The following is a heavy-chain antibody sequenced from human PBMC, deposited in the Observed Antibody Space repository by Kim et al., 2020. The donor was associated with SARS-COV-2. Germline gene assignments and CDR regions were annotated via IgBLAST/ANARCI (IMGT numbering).Heavy chain of an antibody. CDR2: IYHSGST. J-gene: IGHJ3*02. D-gene: IGHD6-19*01. CDR1: GGSISSSNW. V-gene: IGHV4-4*02. Sequence: SETLSLTCAVSGGSISSSNWWSWVRQPPGKGLEWIGEIYHSGSTNYNPSLKSRVTISVDKSKNQFSLKLSSVTAADTAVYYCARGGSSGWYGTNAFDIWGQGTMVTVSS. CDR3: ARGGSSGWYGTNAFDI.